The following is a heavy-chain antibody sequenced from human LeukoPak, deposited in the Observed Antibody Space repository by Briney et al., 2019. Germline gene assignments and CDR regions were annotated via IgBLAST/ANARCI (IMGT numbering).Heavy chain of an antibody. D-gene: IGHD5-24*01. CDR2: ISAYNGHT. J-gene: IGHJ5*02. Sequence: ASVKVSCKASGYTFTTYGISWVRQAPGQGLEWMGWISAYNGHTNYAQKLQGRVTMTTDASTSTAYMELSSLRSEDTAVYYCARDNSVRDEAWWFNPWGQGTLVTVSS. CDR1: GYTFTTYG. CDR3: ARDNSVRDEAWWFNP. V-gene: IGHV1-18*01.